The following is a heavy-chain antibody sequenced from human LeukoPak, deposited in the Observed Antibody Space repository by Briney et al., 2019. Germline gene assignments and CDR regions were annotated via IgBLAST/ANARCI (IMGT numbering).Heavy chain of an antibody. CDR2: IKQDGSEK. D-gene: IGHD3-3*01. V-gene: IGHV3-7*01. CDR3: AILSPYYDFWSPYYYYGMDV. CDR1: GFTFSSYW. Sequence: PGGSLRLSCAASGFTFSSYWMSWVRQAPGKGLEWVANIKQDGSEKYYVDSVKGRFTISRDNAKNSLYLQMNSLRAEDTAVYYCAILSPYYDFWSPYYYYGMDVWGQGTTVTVSS. J-gene: IGHJ6*02.